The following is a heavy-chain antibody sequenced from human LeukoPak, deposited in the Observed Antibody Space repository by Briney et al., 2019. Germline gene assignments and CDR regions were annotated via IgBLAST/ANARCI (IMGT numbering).Heavy chain of an antibody. V-gene: IGHV1-69*05. Sequence: SVKVSCKASGGTFTSYSITWVRQAPGQGLEWMGGIMPLFNTANYAQQFQGRVTITTDESTSTAYMELSSLRFEDTAMYYCARVDRYHYYLDVWGKGTTVTVSS. J-gene: IGHJ6*03. CDR1: GGTFTSYS. CDR3: ARVDRYHYYLDV. CDR2: IMPLFNTA.